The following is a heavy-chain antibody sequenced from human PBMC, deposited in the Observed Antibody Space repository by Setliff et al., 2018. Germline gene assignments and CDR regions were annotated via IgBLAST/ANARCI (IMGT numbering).Heavy chain of an antibody. CDR1: GDSMNDNH. V-gene: IGHV4-4*09. Sequence: PSETLSLTCTVSGDSMNDNHWTWMRQPPGKGLEWIGYIYTSGGTNYNPSLKSRVTLSGDTSQNYFSLKLTSVTEADTAVYYCARAPLESGYYYGQGHYFDNWGQGTLVTVSS. D-gene: IGHD5-18*01. J-gene: IGHJ4*02. CDR2: IYTSGGT. CDR3: ARAPLESGYYYGQGHYFDN.